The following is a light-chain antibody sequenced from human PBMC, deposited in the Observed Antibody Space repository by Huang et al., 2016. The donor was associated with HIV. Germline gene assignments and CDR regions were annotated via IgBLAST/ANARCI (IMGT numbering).Light chain of an antibody. V-gene: IGKV1-39*01. CDR1: QSISRY. CDR3: QQTYSSPLT. Sequence: DIQMTQSPSSLSASVGDRVTLTCRASQSISRYLSWFQQKPGKAPKLLILAASNLQSRDPSRCSGSRSGTDFTLTNSSLLPEDFATYYCQQTYSSPLTFGGGTWVDVK. J-gene: IGKJ4*01. CDR2: AAS.